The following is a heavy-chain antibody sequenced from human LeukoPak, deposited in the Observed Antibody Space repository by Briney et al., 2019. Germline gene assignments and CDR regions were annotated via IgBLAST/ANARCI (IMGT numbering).Heavy chain of an antibody. D-gene: IGHD5-18*01. Sequence: SETLSLTCTVSGGSISSYYWSWLRQPPGKGLEWIGYIYYSGSTNYNPSLKSRVTISVDTSKNQFSLKLSSVTAADTAVYYCASYRYSYGHDYWGQGTLVTVSS. CDR1: GGSISSYY. CDR3: ASYRYSYGHDY. J-gene: IGHJ4*02. CDR2: IYYSGST. V-gene: IGHV4-59*01.